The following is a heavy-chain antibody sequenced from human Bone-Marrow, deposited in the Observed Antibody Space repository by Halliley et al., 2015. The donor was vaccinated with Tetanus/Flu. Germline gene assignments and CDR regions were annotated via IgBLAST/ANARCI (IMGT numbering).Heavy chain of an antibody. Sequence: QDGITKNFVDSGRGRFTVSRDNVKNSLYLQMNSLRAEDPAVYYCGRDPDPIEGVSFDYWGQGTLVTVAS. V-gene: IGHV3-7*04. D-gene: IGHD1-26*01. CDR3: GRDPDPIEGVSFDY. CDR2: QDGITK. J-gene: IGHJ4*02.